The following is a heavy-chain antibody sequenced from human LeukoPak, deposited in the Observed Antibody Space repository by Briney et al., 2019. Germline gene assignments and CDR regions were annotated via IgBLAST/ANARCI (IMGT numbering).Heavy chain of an antibody. V-gene: IGHV4-59*01. D-gene: IGHD1-26*01. Sequence: SETLSLPCTVSGGSISNNYGSWIRQSPGKALEGIGYFHDSESTNYHPSLKSRVTISVDTSKNQFSLKLSSVTAADAAVYYCARGDPSGRPGIAFDYWGQGTLVTVSS. CDR3: ARGDPSGRPGIAFDY. J-gene: IGHJ4*02. CDR2: FHDSEST. CDR1: GGSISNNY.